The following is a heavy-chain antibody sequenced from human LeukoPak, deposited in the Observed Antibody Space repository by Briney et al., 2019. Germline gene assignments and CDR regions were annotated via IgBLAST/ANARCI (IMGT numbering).Heavy chain of an antibody. D-gene: IGHD3-10*01. Sequence: GGSLRLSCAASGLTFSNYWMHWVSQAPGKGLVWVSRINPDGSSTTYADSVKGRFTISRDNAKNTLYLQINSLRAEDTAVYYCASQTIIRAFDIWGHGTMVTVSS. V-gene: IGHV3-74*01. J-gene: IGHJ3*02. CDR2: INPDGSST. CDR3: ASQTIIRAFDI. CDR1: GLTFSNYW.